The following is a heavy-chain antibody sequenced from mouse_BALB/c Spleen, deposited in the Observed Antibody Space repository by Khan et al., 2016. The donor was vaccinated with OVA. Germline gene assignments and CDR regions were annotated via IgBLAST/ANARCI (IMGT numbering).Heavy chain of an antibody. CDR2: INPSTGYT. Sequence: VQLQQSGAELAKPGASVKMSCKASGYTFIIYWILWIKQRPGQGLEWIGYINPSTGYTEYNQHFKDKATLTADISSSTSYMQLSSLTSEDSAVYYCARRGLRWDFDYRGQGTPLTVSS. CDR3: ARRGLRWDFDY. J-gene: IGHJ2*01. V-gene: IGHV1-7*01. CDR1: GYTFIIYW. D-gene: IGHD1-1*01.